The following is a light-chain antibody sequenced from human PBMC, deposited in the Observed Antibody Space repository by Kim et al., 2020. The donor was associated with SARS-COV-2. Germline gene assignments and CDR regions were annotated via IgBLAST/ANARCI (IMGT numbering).Light chain of an antibody. CDR2: DNT. Sequence: GQKVALSCSGSSSNIGNNYVSWYQQLPGTAPRLFIYDNTERPSGIPDRFSGSKSGTSATLGITGLHTGDEADYYCATWDSSLSTVVFGGGTKVTVL. V-gene: IGLV1-51*01. J-gene: IGLJ2*01. CDR1: SSNIGNNY. CDR3: ATWDSSLSTVV.